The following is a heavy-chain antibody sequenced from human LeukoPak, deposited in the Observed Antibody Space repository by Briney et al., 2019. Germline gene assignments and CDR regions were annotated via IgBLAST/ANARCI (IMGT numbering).Heavy chain of an antibody. CDR1: GYTLTGYY. CDR2: INPNSGGT. Sequence: ASVKVSCKASGYTLTGYYMHWVRQARGQGLEWMGWINPNSGGTNYGQKFQGRVTMTRDTSISTAYMELSRLRSDDTAVYYCARVASIAVAGTDFDYWGQGTLVTVSS. V-gene: IGHV1-2*02. D-gene: IGHD6-19*01. J-gene: IGHJ4*02. CDR3: ARVASIAVAGTDFDY.